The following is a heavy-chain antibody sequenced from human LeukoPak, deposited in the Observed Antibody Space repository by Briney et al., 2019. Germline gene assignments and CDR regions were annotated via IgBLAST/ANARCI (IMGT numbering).Heavy chain of an antibody. D-gene: IGHD1-26*01. J-gene: IGHJ4*02. Sequence: GGSLRLSCAASGFIFSSYAMNWVRQAPGEGLEWVAVISYDGSNKWYADSVKGRFSISRDNSKNTLYLQMHSLRPEDTAVYYCAKDILLVGGGSRGYYFDYWGQGALVTVSS. V-gene: IGHV3-30*18. CDR3: AKDILLVGGGSRGYYFDY. CDR2: ISYDGSNK. CDR1: GFIFSSYA.